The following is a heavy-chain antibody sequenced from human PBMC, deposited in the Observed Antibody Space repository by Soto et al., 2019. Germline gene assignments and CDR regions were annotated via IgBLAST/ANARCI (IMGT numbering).Heavy chain of an antibody. D-gene: IGHD2-8*01. CDR1: GGSITIISYY. CDR3: ARRRRMTNGFDY. CDR2: IYYSGST. J-gene: IGHJ4*02. V-gene: IGHV4-39*01. Sequence: SETLSLTCTVSGGSITIISYYWGWIRQPPGKGLEWIGSIYYSGSTYYNPSLKRRVTISVDTSKNQFSMKLSSVTAEDTAVYYCARRRRMTNGFDYWGQGTLVTVSS.